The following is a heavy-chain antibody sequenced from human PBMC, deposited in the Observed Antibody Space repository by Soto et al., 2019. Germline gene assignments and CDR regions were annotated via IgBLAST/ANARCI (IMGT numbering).Heavy chain of an antibody. D-gene: IGHD2-21*01. CDR1: GGSISSYY. CDR3: ASLGAYSQSPDP. CDR2: IYYSGST. J-gene: IGHJ5*02. Sequence: SETLSLTCTVSGGSISSYYWSWIRQPPGKGLEWIGYIYYSGSTNYNPSLKSRVTISVDTSKNQFSLKLSSVTDADTAVYYCASLGAYSQSPDPWGPGPRVTVSS. V-gene: IGHV4-59*08.